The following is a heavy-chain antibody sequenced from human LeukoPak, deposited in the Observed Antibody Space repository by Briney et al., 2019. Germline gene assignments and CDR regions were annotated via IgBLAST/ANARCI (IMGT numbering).Heavy chain of an antibody. D-gene: IGHD2-2*02. CDR3: ARNTAAIVLRYFYFYMDV. CDR1: GFAFHNYW. J-gene: IGHJ6*03. CDR2: IKVDGSEE. V-gene: IGHV3-7*01. Sequence: GGSLRLSCAASGFAFHNYWMSWVRQALGKGLEWVANIKVDGSEEYYVDSVKGRFTISRDNAKSSLYLQMNSLRAEDTAVYYCARNTAAIVLRYFYFYMDVWGKGTTVTVSS.